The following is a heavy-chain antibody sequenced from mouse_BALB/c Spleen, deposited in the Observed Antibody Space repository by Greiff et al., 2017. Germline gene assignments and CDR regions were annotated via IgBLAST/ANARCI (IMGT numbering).Heavy chain of an antibody. D-gene: IGHD6-5*01. V-gene: IGHV5-12-1*01. CDR2: ISSGGGST. CDR3: ARHCYAHYYFDY. J-gene: IGHJ2*01. CDR1: GFAFSSYD. Sequence: DVQLVESGGGLVKPGGSLKLSCAASGFAFSSYDMSWVRQTPEKRLEWVAYISSGGGSTYYPDTVKGRFTISRDNAKNTLYLQMSSLKSEDTAMYYCARHCYAHYYFDYWGQGTTLTVSS.